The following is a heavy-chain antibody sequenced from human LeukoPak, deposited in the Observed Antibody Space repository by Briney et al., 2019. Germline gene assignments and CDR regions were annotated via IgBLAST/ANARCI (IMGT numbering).Heavy chain of an antibody. Sequence: GGSLRLSCAASGFTFSDSYMSWIRQVPGKGLEWVSSISSGSTYIYNADSVQGRFTISRDNAKNSLFLLVNSLRAEDTAVYYCARDKNGVFDIWGQGTMFTVSS. J-gene: IGHJ3*02. CDR1: GFTFSDSY. D-gene: IGHD3-3*01. CDR2: ISSGSTYI. V-gene: IGHV3-11*04. CDR3: ARDKNGVFDI.